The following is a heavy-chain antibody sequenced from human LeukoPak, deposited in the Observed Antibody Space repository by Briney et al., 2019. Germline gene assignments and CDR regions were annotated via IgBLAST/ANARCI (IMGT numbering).Heavy chain of an antibody. J-gene: IGHJ5*02. CDR3: APLGMEYGSSDLA. D-gene: IGHD6-6*01. Sequence: GGSLRLSCAASGFTFSDYYMSWIRQAPGKGLEWVSYISSSGSTIYYADSVKGRSTISRDNAKNSLYLQMNSLRAEDTAVYYCAPLGMEYGSSDLAWGQGTLVTVSS. CDR2: ISSSGSTI. V-gene: IGHV3-11*01. CDR1: GFTFSDYY.